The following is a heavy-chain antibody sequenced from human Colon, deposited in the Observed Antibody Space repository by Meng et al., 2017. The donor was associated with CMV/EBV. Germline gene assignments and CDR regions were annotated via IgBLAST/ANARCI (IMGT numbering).Heavy chain of an antibody. D-gene: IGHD3-10*01. CDR2: ISTTVSYV. J-gene: IGHJ4*02. CDR1: GFTFSSYS. CDR3: AREPGTYGYFDF. V-gene: IGHV3-21*01. Sequence: EGQLVESGGGLVKPGGSLRLSCAASGFTFSSYSMTWVRQSPGKGLEWVSSISTTVSYVYYADSVKGRFTISRDNAKNSLYLQMDSLRAEDTAVYYCAREPGTYGYFDFWGQGTLVTVSS.